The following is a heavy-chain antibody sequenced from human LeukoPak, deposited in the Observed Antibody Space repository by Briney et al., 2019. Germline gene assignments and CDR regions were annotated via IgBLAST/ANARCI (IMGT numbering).Heavy chain of an antibody. CDR3: TAVGWESAWEEFYY. V-gene: IGHV3-49*04. Sequence: PGGSLRLSCTASGFTFGDYTVNWVRQAPGKGPEWVGFMRSKAYGGTTEYATSLKGRFTISRDDSKNIAYLQMNSLNTEDTAVYYCTAVGWESAWEEFYYWGQGTLVTVSS. CDR2: MRSKAYGGTT. D-gene: IGHD1-26*01. CDR1: GFTFGDYT. J-gene: IGHJ4*02.